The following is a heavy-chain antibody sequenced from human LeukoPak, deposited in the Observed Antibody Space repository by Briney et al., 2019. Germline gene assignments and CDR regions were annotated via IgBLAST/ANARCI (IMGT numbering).Heavy chain of an antibody. Sequence: PSETLSLTCSVSDDSITMYYWTWIRQPPGKGLELIGYVDHTGSTNFNPSLNGRVSISRDTTKNLFSLRLRSVTAADTAVYFCARGRVSSSTWYSTHYYYFYMDVWGKGTTVTVSS. V-gene: IGHV4-59*01. D-gene: IGHD1-1*01. CDR2: VDHTGST. J-gene: IGHJ6*03. CDR1: DDSITMYY. CDR3: ARGRVSSSTWYSTHYYYFYMDV.